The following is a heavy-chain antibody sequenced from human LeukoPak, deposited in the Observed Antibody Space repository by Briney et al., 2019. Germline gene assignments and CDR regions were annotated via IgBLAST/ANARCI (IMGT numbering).Heavy chain of an antibody. V-gene: IGHV3-11*01. D-gene: IGHD3-22*01. CDR1: GFTSSDYY. Sequence: GGSLRLSCAASGFTSSDYYMSWIRQAPGKGLEWVSYICSSGSTLYYADSVKGRFTISRDNAKNSLYLQMNRLRAQDTAVYYGARSWVYYYDSSGYWAHWGQGTLVTVSS. CDR2: ICSSGSTL. CDR3: ARSWVYYYDSSGYWAH. J-gene: IGHJ4*02.